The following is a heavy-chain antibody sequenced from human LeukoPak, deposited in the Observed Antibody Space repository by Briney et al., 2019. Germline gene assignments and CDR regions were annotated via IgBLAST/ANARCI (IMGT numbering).Heavy chain of an antibody. V-gene: IGHV3-53*01. D-gene: IGHD2-8*01. CDR1: GFTVSSNY. Sequence: PGGSLRLSCAASGFTVSSNYMSWVRQAPGKGLEWVSVIYSGGSTYYADSVNGRFTISRDNSKNTLYLQMNSLRAEDTAVYYCARGYCTNGVCYDYWGQGTLVTVSS. J-gene: IGHJ4*02. CDR2: IYSGGST. CDR3: ARGYCTNGVCYDY.